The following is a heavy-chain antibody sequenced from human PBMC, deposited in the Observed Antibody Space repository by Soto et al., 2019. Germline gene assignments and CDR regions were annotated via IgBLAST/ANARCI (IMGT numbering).Heavy chain of an antibody. CDR3: ARGGWYSYYYGMDV. D-gene: IGHD6-19*01. CDR1: GGSISSYY. J-gene: IGHJ6*02. Sequence: SETLSLTCTVSGGSISSYYWSWIRQPPGKGLEWIGYIYYSGSTNYNPSLKSRVTISVDTSKNQFSLKLSSVTAADTAVYYCARGGWYSYYYGMDVWGQGALVTVSS. V-gene: IGHV4-59*01. CDR2: IYYSGST.